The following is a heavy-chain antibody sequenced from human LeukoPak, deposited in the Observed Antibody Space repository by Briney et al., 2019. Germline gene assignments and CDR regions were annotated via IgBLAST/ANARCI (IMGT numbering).Heavy chain of an antibody. CDR2: ISYDGSKE. CDR3: AEPGITMIGGV. V-gene: IGHV3-30*04. J-gene: IGHJ6*04. D-gene: IGHD3-10*02. CDR1: GFTFSSYV. Sequence: PGGSLRLSCAASGFTFSSYVMHWVRQAPGKGLEWVAIISYDGSKEYYAGSVKGQFTISRDNSKTTLYLQMNSLRAEDTAVYYCAEPGITMIGGVWGKGTTVTISS.